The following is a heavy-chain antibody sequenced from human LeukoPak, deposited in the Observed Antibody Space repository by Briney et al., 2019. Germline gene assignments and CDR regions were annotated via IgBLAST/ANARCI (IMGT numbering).Heavy chain of an antibody. J-gene: IGHJ4*02. CDR3: ARGKYYDFWSGYSY. CDR2: IIPIFGTA. CDR1: GGTFSSYA. V-gene: IGHV1-69*05. D-gene: IGHD3-3*01. Sequence: SVKVSCKASGGTFSSYAISWVRQAPGQGLEWMGRIIPIFGTANYAQKFQGRVTITTNESTSTAYMELSSLRSEDTAVYYCARGKYYDFWSGYSYWGEGTLVTVSS.